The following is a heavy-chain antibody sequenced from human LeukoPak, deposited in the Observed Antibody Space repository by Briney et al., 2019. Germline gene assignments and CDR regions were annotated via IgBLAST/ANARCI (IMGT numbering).Heavy chain of an antibody. J-gene: IGHJ4*01. CDR3: GRASGKTGTDFED. CDR2: IYYSGST. CDR1: GGSISSYD. Sequence: SETLPLTCTVSGGSISSYDWSWIRQPPGKGLEWIGYIYYSGSTNYNPSLKSRVTISVDTSNNQFSLKLSSVTAADTAEYAWGRASGKTGTDFEDWGQGTLVTVSS. V-gene: IGHV4-59*01. D-gene: IGHD1-7*01.